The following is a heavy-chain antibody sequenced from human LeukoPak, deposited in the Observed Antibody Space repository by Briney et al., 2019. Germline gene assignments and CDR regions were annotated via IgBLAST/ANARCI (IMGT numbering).Heavy chain of an antibody. CDR2: ISAYNGNT. V-gene: IGHV1-18*01. J-gene: IGHJ4*02. Sequence: GASVKVSCKASGYTFTSYGISWVRQAPGQGLEWMGWISAYNGNTNYAQKLQGRVTMTTDTSTSTAYMELSSLRSDDTAVYYCARDLRGYRTGASTPFDYWGQGTLVTVSS. CDR1: GYTFTSYG. D-gene: IGHD1-1*01. CDR3: ARDLRGYRTGASTPFDY.